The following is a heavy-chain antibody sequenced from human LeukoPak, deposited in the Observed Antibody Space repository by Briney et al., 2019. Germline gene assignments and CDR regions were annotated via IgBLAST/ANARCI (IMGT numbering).Heavy chain of an antibody. CDR3: ARFSDTYCSGGSCYSRNFDY. CDR2: INHSGST. Sequence: SETLSLTCAVYGGSFSGYYWSWIRQPPGKGLEWIGEINHSGSTNYNPSLKSRVTISVDTSKNQFSLKLSSVTAADTAVYYCARFSDTYCSGGSCYSRNFDYWGQGTLVTVSS. D-gene: IGHD2-15*01. V-gene: IGHV4-34*01. CDR1: GGSFSGYY. J-gene: IGHJ4*02.